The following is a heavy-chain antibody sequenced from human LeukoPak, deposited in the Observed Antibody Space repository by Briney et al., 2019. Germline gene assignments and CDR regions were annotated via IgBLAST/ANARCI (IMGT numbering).Heavy chain of an antibody. D-gene: IGHD3-10*01. Sequence: ASVKVSCKTSGYTFTAYYMHWVRQAPGQGLECMGWINPNSGGTNSALKFQGRVTMTRDTSITTTYMELSRLTSDDTAVYYCASHSGSGSSYYPLDFWGQGTLVTVSS. CDR3: ASHSGSGSSYYPLDF. CDR1: GYTFTAYY. CDR2: INPNSGGT. J-gene: IGHJ4*02. V-gene: IGHV1-2*02.